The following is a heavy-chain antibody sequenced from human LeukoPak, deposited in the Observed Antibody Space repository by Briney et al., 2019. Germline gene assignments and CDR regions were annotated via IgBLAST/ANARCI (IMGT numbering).Heavy chain of an antibody. V-gene: IGHV3-53*01. CDR1: GFTVSSNY. CDR3: ARASIAVAGPLDY. CDR2: IYSGGST. J-gene: IGHJ4*02. Sequence: PGGSLRLSCAASGFTVSSNYMSWVRPAPGKGLAWVSVIYSGGSTYYADSVKGRFTISRDNSKDTLYLQMNSLRAEDTAVYYCARASIAVAGPLDYWGQGTLVTVSS. D-gene: IGHD6-19*01.